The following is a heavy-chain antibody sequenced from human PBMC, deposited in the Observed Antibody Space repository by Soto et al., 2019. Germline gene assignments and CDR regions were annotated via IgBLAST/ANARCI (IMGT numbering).Heavy chain of an antibody. CDR1: GFTFSSYW. CDR3: ARDPDYYDSSGYSDY. V-gene: IGHV3-7*03. D-gene: IGHD3-22*01. J-gene: IGHJ4*02. Sequence: EVQLVESGGGLVQPGGSLRLSCAASGFTFSSYWMSWVRQAPGKGLGWVANIKQDGSEKYYVDSVKGRFTISRDNAKNSLYLQMNSLRAEDTAVYYCARDPDYYDSSGYSDYWGQGTLVTVSS. CDR2: IKQDGSEK.